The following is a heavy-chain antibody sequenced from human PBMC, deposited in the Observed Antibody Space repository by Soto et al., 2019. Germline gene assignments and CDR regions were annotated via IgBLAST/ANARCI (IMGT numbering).Heavy chain of an antibody. CDR2: ISYDGNTK. V-gene: IGHV3-30*03. D-gene: IGHD5-12*01. J-gene: IGHJ4*02. CDR3: TSQVATGD. Sequence: QVQLVESGGGVVQPGRSLRLSCAASGFTFSNFGMHWVRQAPVKGLEWVAVISYDGNTKYYADYVKGRFTITRDNSKNTLYLQMDSLKVEDTAVYYCTSQVATGDWGQGTLVTVSS. CDR1: GFTFSNFG.